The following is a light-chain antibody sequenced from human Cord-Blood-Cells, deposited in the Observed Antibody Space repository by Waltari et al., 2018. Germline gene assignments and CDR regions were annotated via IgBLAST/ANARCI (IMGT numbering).Light chain of an antibody. V-gene: IGLV2-14*01. Sequence: QSALTQPASVSGSPGPSITIPCTGTSSDVGGYNYVSWYQQQPGKAPKLMIYEVSNRPSGVSNRFSGAKSGNTASLTISGLQAEDEADYYCSSYTSSSTYVVFGGGTKLTVL. CDR3: SSYTSSSTYVV. CDR1: SSDVGGYNY. CDR2: EVS. J-gene: IGLJ2*01.